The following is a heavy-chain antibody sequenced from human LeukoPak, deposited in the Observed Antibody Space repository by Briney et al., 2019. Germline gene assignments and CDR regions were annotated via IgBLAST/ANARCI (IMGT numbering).Heavy chain of an antibody. D-gene: IGHD3-3*01. J-gene: IGHJ4*02. CDR3: ARWSGTGYDY. V-gene: IGHV3-7*01. CDR2: IKRDGSEK. CDR1: GFTFSNYW. Sequence: PGGSLRLSCAASGFTFSNYWMSWVRQAPGKGLEWVANIKRDGSEKHYADSVEGRFTISRDNSKNTLYLQMNSLRAEDTAVYYCARWSGTGYDYWGQGTLVTVSS.